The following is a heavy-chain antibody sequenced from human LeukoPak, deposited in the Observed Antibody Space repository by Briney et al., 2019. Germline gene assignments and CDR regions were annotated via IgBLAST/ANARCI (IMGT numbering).Heavy chain of an antibody. CDR3: ARCPPLRNYYYGMDV. Sequence: SETLSLTCTVSGGSISSYYWSWIRQPPGKGLEWIGYIYYSGSTNYNPSLKSRVTISVDTSKNQFSLKLSSVTAADTAVYYCARCPPLRNYYYGMDVWGQGTTVTVSS. CDR1: GGSISSYY. V-gene: IGHV4-59*08. J-gene: IGHJ6*02. CDR2: IYYSGST. D-gene: IGHD3-16*01.